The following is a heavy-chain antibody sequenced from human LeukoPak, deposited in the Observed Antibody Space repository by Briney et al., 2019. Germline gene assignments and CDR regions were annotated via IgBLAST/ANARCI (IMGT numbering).Heavy chain of an antibody. CDR1: GYTFTGYY. J-gene: IGHJ6*03. V-gene: IGHV1-2*06. CDR3: ARDQIYNRNTAEYYYYYYMDV. CDR2: INPNSGGT. D-gene: IGHD1-14*01. Sequence: ASVKVSCKASGYTFTGYYMHWVRQAPGQGLEWMGRINPNSGGTNYAQKFQGRVTMTRDTSISTAYMELSRLRSDDTAVYYCARDQIYNRNTAEYYYYYYMDVWGKETTVTVSS.